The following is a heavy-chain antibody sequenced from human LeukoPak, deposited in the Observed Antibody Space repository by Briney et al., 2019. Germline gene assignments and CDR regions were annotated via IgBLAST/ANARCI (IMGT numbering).Heavy chain of an antibody. Sequence: SVKVSCKASGGTFSSYAISCVRQAPGQGLEWMGGIIPIFGTANYAQKFQGRVTITADESTSTAYMELSSLRSEDTAVYYCARDLGGWYGGPPSTSYDYWGQGTVVTVSS. V-gene: IGHV1-69*13. J-gene: IGHJ4*02. CDR1: GGTFSSYA. CDR2: IIPIFGTA. D-gene: IGHD6-19*01. CDR3: ARDLGGWYGGPPSTSYDY.